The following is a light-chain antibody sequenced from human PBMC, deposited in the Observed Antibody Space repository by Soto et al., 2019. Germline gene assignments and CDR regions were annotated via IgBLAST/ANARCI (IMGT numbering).Light chain of an antibody. CDR1: QSVSSSY. CDR3: QQYGSSPPYT. J-gene: IGKJ2*01. CDR2: GAS. Sequence: EIVLTQSPGTLSLSPGERATLSCRASQSVSSSYLAWYQQKPGQAPRLLIYGASSRATGIPDRFSGSGSGTDFTLTISRLELEDFAVYYCQQYGSSPPYTFGQRTKLEIK. V-gene: IGKV3-20*01.